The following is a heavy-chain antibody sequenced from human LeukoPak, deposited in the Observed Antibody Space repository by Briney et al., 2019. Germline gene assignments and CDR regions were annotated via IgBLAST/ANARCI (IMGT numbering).Heavy chain of an antibody. J-gene: IGHJ4*02. V-gene: IGHV3-23*01. D-gene: IGHD2-8*01. Sequence: GGSLRLSCAASGFIFSSYAMSWVRQAPGKGLEWVSAISGSGGSTYYADSGKGRFTISRDNSKNTLYLQMNSLRAEDTAVYYCAKVKGKAMVYGPLAYWGQGTPVTVPS. CDR1: GFIFSSYA. CDR3: AKVKGKAMVYGPLAY. CDR2: ISGSGGST.